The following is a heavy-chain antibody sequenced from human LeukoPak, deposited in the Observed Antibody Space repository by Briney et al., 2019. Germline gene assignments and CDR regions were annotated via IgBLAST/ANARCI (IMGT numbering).Heavy chain of an antibody. V-gene: IGHV1-46*01. Sequence: ASVTVSCMASGYTFTNHYIHWVRQAPGERLEGMGIINPSAGSTSYPQKSQGRVTMTRDTSTSTVYMELSSLRSEDTAVYYCAAPGASGFVGNFWSGPLDFWGQGTLVSVSS. CDR1: GYTFTNHY. J-gene: IGHJ4*02. D-gene: IGHD3-3*01. CDR2: INPSAGST. CDR3: AAPGASGFVGNFWSGPLDF.